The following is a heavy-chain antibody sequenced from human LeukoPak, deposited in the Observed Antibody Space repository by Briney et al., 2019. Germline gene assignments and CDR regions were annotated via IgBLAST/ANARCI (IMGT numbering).Heavy chain of an antibody. J-gene: IGHJ4*02. CDR3: AKGSGSGYYLD. D-gene: IGHD3-22*01. CDR2: ISYDGSNK. V-gene: IGHV3-30*18. CDR1: GFTFSSYG. Sequence: GGSLRLSCAASGFTFSSYGMHWVRQAPGKGLEWVAVISYDGSNKYYADSVKGRFTISRDNSKNTLYLQMNSLRAEDTAVYYCAKGSGSGYYLDWGQGTLATVSS.